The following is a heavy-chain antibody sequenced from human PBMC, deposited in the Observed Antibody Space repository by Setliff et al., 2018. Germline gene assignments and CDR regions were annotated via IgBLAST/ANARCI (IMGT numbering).Heavy chain of an antibody. Sequence: VASVKVSCKSSGGTFSNFAISWVRQAPGQGFEWLGGIIPMFRTPEYAQKFQGRVTISADGSRTAVYMELSSLRFDDTAVYYCARVQWEIAVKFHYNRMDVWGEGTQVTVSS. D-gene: IGHD1-26*01. CDR3: ARVQWEIAVKFHYNRMDV. CDR1: GGTFSNFA. J-gene: IGHJ6*04. V-gene: IGHV1-69*13. CDR2: IIPMFRTP.